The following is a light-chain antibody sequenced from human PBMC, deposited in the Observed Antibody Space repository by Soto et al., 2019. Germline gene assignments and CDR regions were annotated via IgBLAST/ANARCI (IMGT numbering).Light chain of an antibody. CDR3: QQYGSSPFT. V-gene: IGKV3-20*01. CDR2: GAS. Sequence: EIVLTQSPGTLSLSPGERATLSCRASQSFSSSYLAWYQQKPGQAPRLLIYGASSRATGIPGRFSGSGSGTDFNLTISRLEPEDFAVYYGQQYGSSPFTFGPGTKVDIK. CDR1: QSFSSSY. J-gene: IGKJ3*01.